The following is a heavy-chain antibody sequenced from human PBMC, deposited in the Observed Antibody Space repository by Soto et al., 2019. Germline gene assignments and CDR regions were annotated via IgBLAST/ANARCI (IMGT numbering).Heavy chain of an antibody. Sequence: GGSLRLSCAASGFTFSSYAMSWVRQAPGKGLEWVSAISGSGGSTYYADSVKGRFTISRDNSKNSLYLQMNSLRAEDTAVYYCAKDSGKSGSYEDWFDPWGQGTLVTVSS. D-gene: IGHD1-26*01. CDR3: AKDSGKSGSYEDWFDP. CDR2: ISGSGGST. CDR1: GFTFSSYA. J-gene: IGHJ5*02. V-gene: IGHV3-23*01.